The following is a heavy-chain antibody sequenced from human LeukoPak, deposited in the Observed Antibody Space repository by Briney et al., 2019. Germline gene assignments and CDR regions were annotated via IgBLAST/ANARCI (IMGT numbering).Heavy chain of an antibody. D-gene: IGHD4-17*01. Sequence: GESLKISCKASGYSFSNFWIGWVRQLPGKGLEWMGLVYPGDSENRFSPSFQGQVTISADKSISTAYLQWSSLKASDTAMYYCARHSGPTVYWYFDLWGRGTLVTVSS. J-gene: IGHJ2*01. CDR2: VYPGDSEN. CDR3: ARHSGPTVYWYFDL. CDR1: GYSFSNFW. V-gene: IGHV5-51*01.